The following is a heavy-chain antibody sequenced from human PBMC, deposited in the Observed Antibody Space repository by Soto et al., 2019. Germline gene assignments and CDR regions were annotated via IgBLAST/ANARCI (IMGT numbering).Heavy chain of an antibody. Sequence: ASVNVSCKGLGYTFTGYYIHWIRQAPGQGLEWLAWINANSGGASHAQKFQGRVTMTRDTSISTVYMELSRLTSDDTAVYYCEREKIVAGFYYGLDVWGQGTTVTV. CDR1: GYTFTGYY. V-gene: IGHV1-2*02. CDR3: EREKIVAGFYYGLDV. J-gene: IGHJ6*02. D-gene: IGHD5-12*01. CDR2: INANSGGA.